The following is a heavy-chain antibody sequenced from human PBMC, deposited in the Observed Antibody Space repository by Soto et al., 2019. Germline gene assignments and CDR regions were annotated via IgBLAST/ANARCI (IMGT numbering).Heavy chain of an antibody. CDR1: GGSFSGYY. D-gene: IGHD6-13*01. CDR2: INHSGST. V-gene: IGHV4-34*01. Sequence: SETLSLTCAVYGGSFSGYYWSWIRQPPGKGLEWIGEINHSGSTKYNPSLKSRVTISVDTSKNQISLKLSSVTAADTAVYYCAGEKRYRSSWYYSYSGRDVGGKGPTVTVPS. CDR3: AGEKRYRSSWYYSYSGRDV. J-gene: IGHJ6*04.